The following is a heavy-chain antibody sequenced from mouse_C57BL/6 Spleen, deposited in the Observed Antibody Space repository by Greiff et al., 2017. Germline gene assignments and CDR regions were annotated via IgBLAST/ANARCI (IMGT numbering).Heavy chain of an antibody. CDR3: AKSGDSSGYVFDY. CDR1: GYTFTSYW. J-gene: IGHJ2*01. D-gene: IGHD3-2*02. CDR2: LYPGSGST. V-gene: IGHV1-55*01. Sequence: VQLQQPGAELVKPGASVKMSCKASGYTFTSYWITWVKQRPGQGLEWIGDLYPGSGSTNYNEKFKSKATLTVDTSSSTAYMQLSSLTSEDSAVYYCAKSGDSSGYVFDYWGQGTTLTVSS.